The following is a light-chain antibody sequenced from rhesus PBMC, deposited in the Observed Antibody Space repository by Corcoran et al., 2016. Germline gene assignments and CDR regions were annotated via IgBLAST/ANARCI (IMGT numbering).Light chain of an antibody. Sequence: DIQMTQSPSSLSASVGDTVIITCRASQGITNKLAWYQQKPGKVPKLLIYSASPMQPGVPSRFSGSGSGTAFTLPISSLQPEDSATYYCQHGYGTPFTFGPGTKLDLK. CDR2: SAS. CDR1: QGITNK. V-gene: IGKV1-33*02. CDR3: QHGYGTPFT. J-gene: IGKJ3*01.